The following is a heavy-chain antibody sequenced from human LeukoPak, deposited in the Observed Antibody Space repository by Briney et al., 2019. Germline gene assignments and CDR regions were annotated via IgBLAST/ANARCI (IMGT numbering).Heavy chain of an antibody. CDR3: ARDPGIAAVSRGYYYYYYMDV. CDR1: GYTFAGYY. D-gene: IGHD6-13*01. Sequence: GASVKVSCKASGYTFAGYYMHWVRQAPGQGLEWMGWINPNSGGTNYAQKFQGRVTMTRDTSISTAYMELSRLRSDDTAVYYCARDPGIAAVSRGYYYYYYMDVWGKGTTVTISS. J-gene: IGHJ6*03. V-gene: IGHV1-2*02. CDR2: INPNSGGT.